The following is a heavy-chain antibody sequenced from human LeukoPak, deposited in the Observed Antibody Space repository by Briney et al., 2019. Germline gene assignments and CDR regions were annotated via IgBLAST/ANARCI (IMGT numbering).Heavy chain of an antibody. Sequence: GGSLRLSCAASGFSFSSYGMHWVRQAPGKGLEWLAVIWFDGSNKQYADSVKGRFTISRDNAKNSLYLQMNSLRAEDTAVYYCARVEWLANFDYWGQGTLVTVSS. CDR2: IWFDGSNK. V-gene: IGHV3-33*01. J-gene: IGHJ4*02. CDR1: GFSFSSYG. D-gene: IGHD6-19*01. CDR3: ARVEWLANFDY.